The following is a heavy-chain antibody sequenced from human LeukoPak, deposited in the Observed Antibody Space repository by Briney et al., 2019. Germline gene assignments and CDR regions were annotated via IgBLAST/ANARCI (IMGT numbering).Heavy chain of an antibody. V-gene: IGHV4-61*01. CDR1: GVSVSSGSYY. D-gene: IGHD4-11*01. Sequence: RASETLSLTCTVSGVSVSSGSYYWSWIRQPPGKGLEWIGYIYYSGSTNYNPSLKSRVTISVDTSKNQFSLKLSSVTAADTAVYYCARERGVRDYPENYFDYWGQGTLVTVSS. CDR3: ARERGVRDYPENYFDY. J-gene: IGHJ4*02. CDR2: IYYSGST.